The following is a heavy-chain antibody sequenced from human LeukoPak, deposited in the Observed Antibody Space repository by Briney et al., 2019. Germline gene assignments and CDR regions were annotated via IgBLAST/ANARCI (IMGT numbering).Heavy chain of an antibody. CDR3: ARDPGAAAGYNWFDP. D-gene: IGHD6-13*01. CDR1: GFTFSSYG. V-gene: IGHV3-33*01. CDR2: IWYDGSNK. J-gene: IGHJ5*02. Sequence: GRSLRLSCAASGFTFSSYGMHWVRQAPGKGLEWVAVIWYDGSNKYYADSVKGRFTISRDNSKNTLYLQMNSLRAEDTAVYYCARDPGAAAGYNWFDPWGQGTLVTVSS.